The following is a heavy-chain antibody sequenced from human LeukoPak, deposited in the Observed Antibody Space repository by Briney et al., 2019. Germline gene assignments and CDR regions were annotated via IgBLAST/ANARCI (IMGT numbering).Heavy chain of an antibody. D-gene: IGHD6-13*01. V-gene: IGHV4-39*01. Sequence: SETLSLTCTVSGGSISSSSYYWGWVRQPPGKGLEYIGTIFYVGDTYYNPSLETRLTISVDTSKNQFSLKLRSVTAADSAVYYCARTSGSRYAYDDYWGQGTLVTVSS. CDR3: ARTSGSRYAYDDY. CDR2: IFYVGDT. CDR1: GGSISSSSYY. J-gene: IGHJ4*02.